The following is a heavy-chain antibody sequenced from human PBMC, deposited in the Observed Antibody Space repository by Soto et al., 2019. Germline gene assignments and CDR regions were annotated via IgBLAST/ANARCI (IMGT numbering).Heavy chain of an antibody. CDR3: AKEPFGPDWYFDL. J-gene: IGHJ2*01. V-gene: IGHV3-23*01. CDR2: ISGGGIST. Sequence: DVQLLESGGGLVQPGGSLRLSCAASGFTFRSYAMSWVRQAPGKGLGWVSGISGGGISTHYADSGKGRFTVSRDNSKNTLYLQMNSLRAEDTAVYNCAKEPFGPDWYFDLWGRGSLVTVSS. CDR1: GFTFRSYA. D-gene: IGHD3-10*01.